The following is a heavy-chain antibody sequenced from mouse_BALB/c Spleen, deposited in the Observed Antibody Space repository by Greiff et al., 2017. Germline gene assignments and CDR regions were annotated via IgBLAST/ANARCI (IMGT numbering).Heavy chain of an antibody. CDR2: IDPANGNT. Sequence: EVQRVESGAELVKPGASVKLSCTASGFNIKDTYMHWVKQRPEQGLEWIGRIDPANGNTKYDPKFQGKATMTSDTSSITAYLQLSGLTSEDTAVYYCARAEPLQGFFAYWGQGTLVTVSA. J-gene: IGHJ3*01. CDR1: GFNIKDTY. V-gene: IGHV14-3*02. D-gene: IGHD6-1*01. CDR3: ARAEPLQGFFAY.